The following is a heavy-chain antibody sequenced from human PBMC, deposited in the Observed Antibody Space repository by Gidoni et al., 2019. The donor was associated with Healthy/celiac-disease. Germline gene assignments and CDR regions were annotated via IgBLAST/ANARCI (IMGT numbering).Heavy chain of an antibody. J-gene: IGHJ2*01. D-gene: IGHD4-17*01. V-gene: IGHV3-33*01. CDR1: GFTFSRYG. CDR3: ARARVYGDYVGRDWYFDL. CDR2: IWYDGSNK. Sequence: QVQLVESGGGVVQPGRSLRLSCAASGFTFSRYGMHWVRQAPGKGLEWVAVIWYDGSNKYYADSVKGRFTISRDNSKNTLYLQMNSLRAEDTAVYYCARARVYGDYVGRDWYFDLWGRGTLVTVSS.